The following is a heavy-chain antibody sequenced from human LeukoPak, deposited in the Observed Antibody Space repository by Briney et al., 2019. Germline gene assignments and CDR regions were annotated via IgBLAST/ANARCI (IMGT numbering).Heavy chain of an antibody. Sequence: KPSETLSLTCTVSGYSISSGYYWGWTRQPPGKGLEWIGSIYHSGSTYYNPSLKSRVTISVDTSKNQFSLKLSSVTAADTAVYYCARDSYYYDSSGYYRFDYWGQGTLVTVSS. CDR3: ARDSYYYDSSGYYRFDY. CDR2: IYHSGST. J-gene: IGHJ4*02. D-gene: IGHD3-22*01. CDR1: GYSISSGYY. V-gene: IGHV4-38-2*02.